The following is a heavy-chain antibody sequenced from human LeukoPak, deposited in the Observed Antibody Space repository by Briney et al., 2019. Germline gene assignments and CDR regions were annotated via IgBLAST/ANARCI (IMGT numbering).Heavy chain of an antibody. CDR3: ARTEESGYSYGYFGYYYYMDV. J-gene: IGHJ6*03. CDR1: GGSISSYY. CDR2: IYNSGST. Sequence: SETLSLTCTVSGGSISSYYWSWIRQPAGKGLEWIGRIYNSGSTTYNPSLKSRVTMSVDTSKNQFSLKLSSVTAADTAVYYCARTEESGYSYGYFGYYYYMDVWGKGTTVTVSS. D-gene: IGHD5-18*01. V-gene: IGHV4-4*07.